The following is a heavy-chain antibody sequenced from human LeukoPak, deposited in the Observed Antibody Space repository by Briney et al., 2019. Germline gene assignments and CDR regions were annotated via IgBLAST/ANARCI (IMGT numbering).Heavy chain of an antibody. V-gene: IGHV4-59*01. CDR2: IYYSGNT. J-gene: IGHJ6*03. CDR1: GASIGSYY. CDR3: AREGLTTIGVIDV. D-gene: IGHD1-1*01. Sequence: SETLSLTCSVSGASIGSYYWIWIRQPPGKGPEWLGTIYYSGNTKCNSSLKSRVSILADTSNNQFSLRLSSVTAADTAVYYCAREGLTTIGVIDVWGKGTTVTVSS.